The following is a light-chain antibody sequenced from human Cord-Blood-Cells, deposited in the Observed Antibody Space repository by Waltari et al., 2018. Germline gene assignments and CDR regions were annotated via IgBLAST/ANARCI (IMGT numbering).Light chain of an antibody. Sequence: SYVPTQPPSVSVAPGKQASITCGGNKIDRKSGHGYQQKPGQAPVLDIYYDSDRPTGIPERFSGSNSGNTATLTISRVEAGDEADYYCQVWDSSSDHPVFGGGTKLTVL. CDR1: KIDRKS. V-gene: IGLV3-21*04. CDR3: QVWDSSSDHPV. J-gene: IGLJ3*02. CDR2: YDS.